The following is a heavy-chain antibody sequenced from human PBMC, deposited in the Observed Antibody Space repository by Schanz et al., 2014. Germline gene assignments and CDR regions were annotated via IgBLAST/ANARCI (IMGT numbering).Heavy chain of an antibody. J-gene: IGHJ4*02. CDR3: AKDPSHGDYDYYFDY. D-gene: IGHD3-22*01. Sequence: PGGSLRLSCAASGFTFSDYYMSWIRQAPGKGLEWVAVIWSDGSGKYYADSVKGRFTISRDNSENTLYLQMNSLRAEDTAVYYCAKDPSHGDYDYYFDYWGQGTLVTVSS. V-gene: IGHV3-33*06. CDR2: IWSDGSGK. CDR1: GFTFSDYY.